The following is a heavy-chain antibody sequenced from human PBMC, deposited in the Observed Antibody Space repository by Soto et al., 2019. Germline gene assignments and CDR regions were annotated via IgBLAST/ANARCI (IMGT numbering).Heavy chain of an antibody. CDR3: AKDVVGYNWNPLRRYYYYYMDV. V-gene: IGHV3-9*01. D-gene: IGHD1-20*01. J-gene: IGHJ6*03. Sequence: GGSLRLSCAASGFPFDDYAMHWVRQAPGKGLEWVSGISWNSGSIGYADSVKGRFTISRDNAKNSLYLQMNSLRAEDTALYYCAKDVVGYNWNPLRRYYYYYMDVWGKGTTVTVS. CDR1: GFPFDDYA. CDR2: ISWNSGSI.